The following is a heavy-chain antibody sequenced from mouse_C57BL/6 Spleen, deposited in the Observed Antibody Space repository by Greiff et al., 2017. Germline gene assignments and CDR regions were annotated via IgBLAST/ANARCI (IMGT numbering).Heavy chain of an antibody. CDR2: IKPNNGGN. D-gene: IGHD1-1*01. V-gene: IGHV1-22*01. J-gene: IGHJ2*01. Sequence: VQLKESGPELVKPGASVKMSCKASGYTFTDYNMHWVKQSHGKSLEWIGYIKPNNGGNSYKQKFKGKATLTVNKTSSPAYMELRSLTSEDSAVYYCARWDYGSSPFDYWGQGTTLTVSS. CDR1: GYTFTDYN. CDR3: ARWDYGSSPFDY.